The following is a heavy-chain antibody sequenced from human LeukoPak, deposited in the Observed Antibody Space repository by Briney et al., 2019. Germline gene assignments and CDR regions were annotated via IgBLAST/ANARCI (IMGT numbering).Heavy chain of an antibody. CDR1: GFTFSSFG. J-gene: IGHJ4*02. D-gene: IGHD5-18*01. CDR2: IRYDGSTK. CDR3: VKGRRRGYAYGTLES. Sequence: GGSLRLSCAASGFTFSSFGMHWVRQAPGKGLEWVAFIRYDGSTKHYADSVKGRFTFSRDNNKNSLYLQMNGLRTDDTGLYYCVKGRRRGYAYGTLESWGQGTLVTVSS. V-gene: IGHV3-30*02.